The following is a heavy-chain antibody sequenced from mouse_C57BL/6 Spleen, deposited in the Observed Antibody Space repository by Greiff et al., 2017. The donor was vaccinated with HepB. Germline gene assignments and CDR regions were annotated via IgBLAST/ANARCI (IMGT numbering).Heavy chain of an antibody. D-gene: IGHD1-1*02. V-gene: IGHV5-4*01. CDR3: ARDLGGLDY. J-gene: IGHJ2*01. Sequence: EVQRVESGGGLVKPGGSLKLSCAASGFTFSSYAMSWVRQTPEKRLEWVATISDGGSYTYYPDNVKGRFTISRDNAKNNLYLQMSHLKSEDTAMYYCARDLGGLDYWGQGTTLTVSS. CDR1: GFTFSSYA. CDR2: ISDGGSYT.